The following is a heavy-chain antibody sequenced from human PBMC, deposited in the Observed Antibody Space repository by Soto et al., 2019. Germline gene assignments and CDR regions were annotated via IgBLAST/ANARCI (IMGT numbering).Heavy chain of an antibody. CDR3: ARSPQYSSSWYYFDY. Sequence: EVQLVESGGGLVQPGGSLRLSRAASGFTFSSYDMHWVRQATGKGLEWVSAIGTAGDTYYPGSVKGRFTISRENAKNSLYLQMNSLRAEDTAVYYCARSPQYSSSWYYFDYWGQGTLVTVSS. V-gene: IGHV3-13*01. D-gene: IGHD6-13*01. J-gene: IGHJ4*02. CDR1: GFTFSSYD. CDR2: IGTAGDT.